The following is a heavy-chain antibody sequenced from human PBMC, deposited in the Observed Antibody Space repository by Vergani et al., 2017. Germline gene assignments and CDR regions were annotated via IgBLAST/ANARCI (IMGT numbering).Heavy chain of an antibody. Sequence: QVQLQQWGGGLLKPSETLSLTCVVNGGSFTSYHWTWIRQSPGEGLEWVGDIDQTGRPGYNTSLKSRLTMSVDKSRNQFSLTLKSVTATDTAIYFCARVNTETNGRLYYSYYMDVWGQGTAVTVS. D-gene: IGHD4-11*01. CDR3: ARVNTETNGRLYYSYYMDV. V-gene: IGHV4-34*01. J-gene: IGHJ6*03. CDR1: GGSFTSYH. CDR2: IDQTGRP.